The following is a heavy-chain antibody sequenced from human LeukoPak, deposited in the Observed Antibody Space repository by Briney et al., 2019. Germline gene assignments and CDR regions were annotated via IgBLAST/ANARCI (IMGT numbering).Heavy chain of an antibody. J-gene: IGHJ4*02. D-gene: IGHD3-10*01. V-gene: IGHV1-2*02. CDR2: INPNSGGT. Sequence: GASVKVSCKASGYSFTGYFMHWVRQPPGQGLERMGWINPNSGGTNYAQKFQGRVSMTRDTSISTAYMELSGLRSDDTAVYYCARLYITMIRGINSEYYFDYWGQGTLVTVSS. CDR1: GYSFTGYF. CDR3: ARLYITMIRGINSEYYFDY.